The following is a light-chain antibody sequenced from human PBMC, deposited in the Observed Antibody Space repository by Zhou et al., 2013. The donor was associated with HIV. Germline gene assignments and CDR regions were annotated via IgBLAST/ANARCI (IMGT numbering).Light chain of an antibody. J-gene: IGKJ1*01. Sequence: ETVLTQSPATLSLSPGERATLSCRASQSVSSNLAWYQQKPGQAPRLLIYGASSRATGFPARFRGSGSGTEFTLTISSLQSEDFAVYYCQQYNNWPRTFGQGTKVEVK. CDR3: QQYNNWPRT. CDR2: GAS. CDR1: QSVSSN. V-gene: IGKV3-15*01.